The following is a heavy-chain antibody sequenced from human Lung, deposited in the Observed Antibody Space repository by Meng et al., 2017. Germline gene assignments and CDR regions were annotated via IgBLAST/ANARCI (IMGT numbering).Heavy chain of an antibody. D-gene: IGHD4-11*01. CDR2: IETNPNNYAT. V-gene: IGHV3-73*01. CDR1: GVTFSGFI. CDR3: TIYTRGHI. J-gene: IGHJ3*02. Sequence: SAGGLVRPGGSLTSCCAASGVTFSGFIITGVRQASGKGLEWVGRIETNPNNYATSYGESLRGRFTISRDDSKNMAYLHMNSLETEDTALYYCTIYTRGHIWGQGSMVTVSS.